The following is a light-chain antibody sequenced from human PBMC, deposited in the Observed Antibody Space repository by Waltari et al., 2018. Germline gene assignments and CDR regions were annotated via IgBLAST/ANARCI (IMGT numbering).Light chain of an antibody. CDR2: KDS. J-gene: IGLJ2*01. CDR3: QSADSSGTYYVV. Sequence: SYELTQPPSVSVSPGQTARITCSGDVLPKQYAYWYQQKPGQAPVLVIYKDSERPSGIPERFSGSSSGTTVTLTISGVQAEDEADYYCQSADSSGTYYVVFGGGTKLTVL. V-gene: IGLV3-25*03. CDR1: VLPKQY.